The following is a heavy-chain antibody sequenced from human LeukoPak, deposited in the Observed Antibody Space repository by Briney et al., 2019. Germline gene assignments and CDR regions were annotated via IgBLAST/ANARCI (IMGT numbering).Heavy chain of an antibody. D-gene: IGHD5-18*01. CDR2: IQQHGSET. CDR1: GFTFSRSG. V-gene: IGHV3-7*01. CDR3: ARGHTAMVFDY. Sequence: GRSLRLSCTASGFTFSRSGMHWVRQAPGQGLEWVANIQQHGSETYYGDSVKGRFTISRDNAKNSLYLQMNSLRAEDTAVYYCARGHTAMVFDYWGQGTLVTVSS. J-gene: IGHJ4*02.